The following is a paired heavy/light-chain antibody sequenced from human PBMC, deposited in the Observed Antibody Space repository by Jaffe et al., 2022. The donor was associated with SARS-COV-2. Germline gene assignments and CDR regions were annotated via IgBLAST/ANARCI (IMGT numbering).Heavy chain of an antibody. V-gene: IGHV3-15*01. J-gene: IGHJ6*02. CDR2: IRRNFDGGTS. D-gene: IGHD1-26*01. Sequence: EVQLVESGGGFVKPGGSLRLSCADSGLTFSDAWMTWVRQVPGKGLEWVGRIRRNFDGGTSDYAAPVQGRFTISRDDSKHTLYLQMNSLKSEDTGVYYCTIDRVGAWDRYYGMGVWGRGTSVTVSS. CDR1: GLTFSDAW. CDR3: TIDRVGAWDRYYGMGV.
Light chain of an antibody. CDR2: WGS. CDR3: MQALQHPYT. CDR1: QGLLLGNGYTY. Sequence: DIVMTQSPLSLPVTPGEAASISCRSSQGLLLGNGYTYLDWYLQRPGQSPQLLIYWGSNRASGVPDRFSGGGSGTDFTLRISRVEAEDVGVYYCMQALQHPYTFGQGTSLEIK. J-gene: IGKJ2*01. V-gene: IGKV2-28*01.